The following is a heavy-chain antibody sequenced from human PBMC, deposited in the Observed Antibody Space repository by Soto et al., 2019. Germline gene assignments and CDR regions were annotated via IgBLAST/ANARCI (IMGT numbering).Heavy chain of an antibody. CDR2: INAGNGNT. J-gene: IGHJ5*02. Sequence: ASVKVSCQASGYTFTSYAMHWVRQAPGQRLEWMGWINAGNGNTRYSQKFQGRVTITRDTSASTAYMELSSLRSEDTAVYYCARDSHILSGKGIVVVPAANFLPGNWFDPWGQGTLVTVSS. D-gene: IGHD2-2*01. CDR3: ARDSHILSGKGIVVVPAANFLPGNWFDP. CDR1: GYTFTSYA. V-gene: IGHV1-3*01.